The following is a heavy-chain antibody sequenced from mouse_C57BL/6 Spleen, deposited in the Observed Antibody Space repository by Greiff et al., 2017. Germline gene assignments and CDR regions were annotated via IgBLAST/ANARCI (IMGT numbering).Heavy chain of an antibody. CDR1: GYTFTSYW. CDR2: IHPNSGST. V-gene: IGHV1-64*01. J-gene: IGHJ3*01. Sequence: QVQLQQPGAELVKPGASVKLSCKASGYTFTSYWMHWVKQRPGQGLEWIGMIHPNSGSTNYNEKFKSKATLTVDKSSSTAYMQLSSLTSEVSAVYDCARIGYSNPFAYWGQGTLVTVSA. D-gene: IGHD2-5*01. CDR3: ARIGYSNPFAY.